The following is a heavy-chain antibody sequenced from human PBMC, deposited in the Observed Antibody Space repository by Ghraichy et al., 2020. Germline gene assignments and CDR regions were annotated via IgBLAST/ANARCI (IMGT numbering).Heavy chain of an antibody. D-gene: IGHD2-15*01. Sequence: GGSLRLSCAASGFTFGNCDMHWVRQVTGKGLQWVSGIGIAGDSHYLDSVKGRFTISRENAKNSMYLQMNSLRAGDSAVYFCVRQCTELRDKLYYYYGMDVWGQGTTVTVSS. V-gene: IGHV3-13*01. CDR1: GFTFGNCD. J-gene: IGHJ6*02. CDR3: VRQCTELRDKLYYYYGMDV. CDR2: IGIAGDS.